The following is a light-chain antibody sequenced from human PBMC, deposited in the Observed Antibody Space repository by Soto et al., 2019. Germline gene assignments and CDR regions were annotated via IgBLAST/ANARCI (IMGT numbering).Light chain of an antibody. V-gene: IGLV1-51*01. Sequence: QAVVTQPPSVSAAPGQKVTISCSGSSSNIGNNYVSWYQQLPGTAPKLLIYDNNQRPSEIPDRFSGSKSGTSATLGITGLQTGDEADYYCGTWDSSLSAGVFGGGTKLTVL. CDR3: GTWDSSLSAGV. CDR2: DNN. CDR1: SSNIGNNY. J-gene: IGLJ2*01.